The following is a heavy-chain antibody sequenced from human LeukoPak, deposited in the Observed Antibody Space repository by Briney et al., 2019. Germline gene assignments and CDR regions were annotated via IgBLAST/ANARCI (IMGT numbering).Heavy chain of an antibody. CDR3: SNLDVAGVNY. J-gene: IGHJ4*02. Sequence: GGSLRLSCAASGFTFDSYVMSWVRQAPGKGLEWVSTISVNGDTTYYADSVKGRFAISRDNSKNTLYLQMNSLRAGDTAVYYCSNLDVAGVNYWGQGTLVTVSS. V-gene: IGHV3-23*01. CDR2: ISVNGDTT. CDR1: GFTFDSYV. D-gene: IGHD6-19*01.